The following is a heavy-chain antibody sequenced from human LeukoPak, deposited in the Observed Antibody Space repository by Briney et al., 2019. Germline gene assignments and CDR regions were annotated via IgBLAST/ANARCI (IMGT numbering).Heavy chain of an antibody. J-gene: IGHJ3*02. CDR2: ISGSGGST. CDR3: ARAKFDSSGYYYRGFDI. D-gene: IGHD3-22*01. V-gene: IGHV3-23*01. Sequence: GGSLRLSCAASGFTFSSYAMSWVRQAPGKGVEWVSAISGSGGSTYYADSVKGRFTMSRDNAKKSLYLQMNSLRAEDTAVYYCARAKFDSSGYYYRGFDIWGQGTMVTVSS. CDR1: GFTFSSYA.